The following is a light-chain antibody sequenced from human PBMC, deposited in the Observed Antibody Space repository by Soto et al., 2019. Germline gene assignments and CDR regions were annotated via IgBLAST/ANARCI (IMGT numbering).Light chain of an antibody. V-gene: IGLV1-40*01. CDR1: SSNIGAGYD. CDR2: GNS. Sequence: QSVLTQPPSVSGAPGQRVTFSCTGCSSNIGAGYDVHWYQQLPGTAPKLLIYGNSNRPSGVPDRFSGSKSGTSASLAITGLQAEDEADYYCQSYDSSLSAVVFGGGTKLTVL. CDR3: QSYDSSLSAVV. J-gene: IGLJ2*01.